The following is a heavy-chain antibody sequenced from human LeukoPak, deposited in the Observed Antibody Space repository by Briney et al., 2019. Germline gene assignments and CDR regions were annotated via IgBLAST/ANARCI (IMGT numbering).Heavy chain of an antibody. V-gene: IGHV3-30-3*01. J-gene: IGHJ6*03. CDR2: ISYDGSNK. CDR3: ARFAAGGSYYYYMDV. CDR1: GFTFSSYA. D-gene: IGHD6-25*01. Sequence: GRSLRLSCAASGFTFSSYAMHWVRQAPGKGLEWVAVISYDGSNKYYADSVKGRFTISRDNAKNSLYLQMNSLRADDTAVYYCARFAAGGSYYYYMDVWGKGTTVTVSS.